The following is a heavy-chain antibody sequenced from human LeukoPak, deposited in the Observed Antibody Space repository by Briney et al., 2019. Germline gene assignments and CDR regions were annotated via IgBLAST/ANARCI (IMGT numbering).Heavy chain of an antibody. V-gene: IGHV4-39*07. D-gene: IGHD6-6*01. CDR1: GGSISSSSYY. CDR3: ARDLGGQLAYDY. Sequence: PSETLSLTCTVSGGSISSSSYYWGWIRQPPGKGLEWIGSIYYSGSTYYNPSLKSRVTISVDTSKNQFSLKLSSVTAADTAVYYCARDLGGQLAYDYWGQGTLVTVSS. J-gene: IGHJ4*02. CDR2: IYYSGST.